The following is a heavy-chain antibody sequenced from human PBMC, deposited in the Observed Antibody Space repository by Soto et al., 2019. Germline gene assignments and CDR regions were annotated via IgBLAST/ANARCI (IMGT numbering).Heavy chain of an antibody. J-gene: IGHJ5*02. CDR2: IFHGGST. CDR3: AXGRVVVPAAVMFNCLDP. Sequence: PSETLSLTCTISGAPITGGDYSWNWIRQPPGKGLEWIGYIFHGGSTYYNPSLRSRVTISVVRSRTQFSLKMSSVTAADTAVYYCAXGRVVVPAAVMFNCLDPWGQGALVTVSS. CDR1: GAPITGGDYS. D-gene: IGHD2-2*01. V-gene: IGHV4-30-2*01.